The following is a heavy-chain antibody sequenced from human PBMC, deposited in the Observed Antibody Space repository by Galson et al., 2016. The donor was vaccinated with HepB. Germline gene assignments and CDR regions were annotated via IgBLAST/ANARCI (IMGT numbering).Heavy chain of an antibody. V-gene: IGHV3-33*06. CDR3: AKVAVGPTGYSYGLDI. CDR2: IRFDGSDK. CDR1: GFTFRDYG. Sequence: SLRLSCAASGFTFRDYGMHWVRQAPGKGLEWVAVIRFDGSDKYYADSVKGRFTVSRDNSKNTEYLHMNSLRAEDTALYYCAKVAVGPTGYSYGLDIWGHGTTVTVSS. D-gene: IGHD1-26*01. J-gene: IGHJ6*02.